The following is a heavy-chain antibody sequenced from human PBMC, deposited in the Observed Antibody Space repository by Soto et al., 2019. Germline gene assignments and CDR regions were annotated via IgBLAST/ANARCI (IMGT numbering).Heavy chain of an antibody. D-gene: IGHD3-10*01. Sequence: QVQLVQSGAEVKKPGSSVKVSCKASGGIFSTYAIIWLRQAPGQGREWMGGIIPIFGTPNYAQRFQGRVTITADEATSTAYMELSRLRSEDTAVYYCARDRDDYGSGNYYNRIDFWGQGTLVTVSS. J-gene: IGHJ4*02. CDR1: GGIFSTYA. V-gene: IGHV1-69*01. CDR3: ARDRDDYGSGNYYNRIDF. CDR2: IIPIFGTP.